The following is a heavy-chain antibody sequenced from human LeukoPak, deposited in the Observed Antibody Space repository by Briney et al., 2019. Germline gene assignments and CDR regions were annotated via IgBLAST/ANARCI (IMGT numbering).Heavy chain of an antibody. V-gene: IGHV1-18*04. CDR1: GYTFTTYG. CDR2: INAYNGNT. CDR3: ARDRGRMVRGVTALFDN. Sequence: GASVKVSCKTSGYTFTTYGISWVRQAPGQGLEWMGWINAYNGNTKYAQKFQGRVTMTTDTPTTTAYMKVRRLRSDDTAVYYCARDRGRMVRGVTALFDNCGEGDLVTASS. D-gene: IGHD3-10*01. J-gene: IGHJ4*02.